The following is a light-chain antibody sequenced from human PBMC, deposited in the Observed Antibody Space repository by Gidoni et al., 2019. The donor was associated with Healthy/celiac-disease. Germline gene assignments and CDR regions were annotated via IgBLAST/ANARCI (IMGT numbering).Light chain of an antibody. J-gene: IGKJ1*01. CDR3: QQSSNWHGT. Sequence: EIVLTQSPATLSLSPGERATLSCRASQSVSSYLAWYQQKPGQAPRLLIYDASNRATGIPARFSGSGSGTDFTLTISSLEPEDFAVYYGQQSSNWHGTFGQGTKVEIK. CDR1: QSVSSY. V-gene: IGKV3-11*01. CDR2: DAS.